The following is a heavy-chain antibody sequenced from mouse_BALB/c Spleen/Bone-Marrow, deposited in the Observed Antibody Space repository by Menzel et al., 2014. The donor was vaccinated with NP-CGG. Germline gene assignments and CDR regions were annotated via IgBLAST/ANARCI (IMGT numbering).Heavy chain of an antibody. Sequence: VQLKESGGGLVQPKGSLKLSCAASGFTFNIYAMNWVHQAPRKGLEWVARISSKSTNYTTCYADSVKDRFTISSDDSQSMLYLQMNSLKTEDTAIYYCVRQDYDYPMDYWGQGTSVTVSS. CDR3: VRQDYDYPMDY. D-gene: IGHD2-4*01. CDR1: GFTFNIYA. J-gene: IGHJ4*01. CDR2: ISSKSTNYTT. V-gene: IGHV10-1*01.